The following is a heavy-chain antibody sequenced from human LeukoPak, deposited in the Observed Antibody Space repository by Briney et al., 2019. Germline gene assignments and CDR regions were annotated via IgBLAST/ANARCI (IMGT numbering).Heavy chain of an antibody. CDR3: ARGGGLDV. D-gene: IGHD3-16*01. CDR1: GFTLSSYR. CDR2: INHNGNVN. Sequence: PGGSLRLSCAVSGFTLSSYRMSWARRAPGKGLEWVASINHNGNVNYYVDPVKGRFTISRDNAKNSLYLQMSNLRAEDTAVYFCARGGGLDVWGQGATVTVSS. J-gene: IGHJ6*02. V-gene: IGHV3-7*03.